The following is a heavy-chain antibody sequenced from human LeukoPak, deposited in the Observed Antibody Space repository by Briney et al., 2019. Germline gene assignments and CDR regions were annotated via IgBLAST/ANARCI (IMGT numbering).Heavy chain of an antibody. CDR2: ITGGSTTI. CDR3: AREHYFYYLDA. Sequence: GGSLRLSCAVSGFTFSSYGMNWVRQAPGKGLEWVSYITGGSTTIYYADSVKGRFTISRDNAKNSLYLQMNSLRAEDTAVYYCAREHYFYYLDAWGKGTTVTVSS. J-gene: IGHJ6*03. CDR1: GFTFSSYG. V-gene: IGHV3-48*01.